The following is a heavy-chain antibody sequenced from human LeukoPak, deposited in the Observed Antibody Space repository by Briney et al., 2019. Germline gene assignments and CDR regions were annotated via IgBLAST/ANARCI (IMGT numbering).Heavy chain of an antibody. D-gene: IGHD6-13*01. CDR3: ARAMMTSAGGVFDS. CDR2: ISSSATTI. CDR1: GFSFSSYE. J-gene: IGHJ4*02. V-gene: IGHV3-48*03. Sequence: GGSLRLSCAASGFSFSSYEMNWVRQAPGKGLEWVSYISSSATTIYYADSVKGRFTISRDNAKNSLYLQMNSLRAEDTAVYYCARAMMTSAGGVFDSWGQGSLAAVSS.